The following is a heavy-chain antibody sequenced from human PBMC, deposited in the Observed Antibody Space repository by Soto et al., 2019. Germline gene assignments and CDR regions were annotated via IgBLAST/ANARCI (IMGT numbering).Heavy chain of an antibody. CDR1: GHTFTGYY. CDR3: ARGGTEGLFLSRYYYYYYMDV. Sequence: ASVKVSCKASGHTFTGYYMHWVRQAPGQGLEWMGWINPNSGGTNYAQKFQGWVTMTRDTSISTAYMELSRLRSDDTAVYYCARGGTEGLFLSRYYYYYYMDVWGKGTTVTGSS. V-gene: IGHV1-2*04. D-gene: IGHD1-7*01. J-gene: IGHJ6*03. CDR2: INPNSGGT.